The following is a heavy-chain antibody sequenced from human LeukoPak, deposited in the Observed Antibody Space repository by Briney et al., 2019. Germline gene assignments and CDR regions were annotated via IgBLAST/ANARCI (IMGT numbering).Heavy chain of an antibody. D-gene: IGHD6-13*01. J-gene: IGHJ4*02. Sequence: GGSLRLSCAASGFTFSSYGMHWVRQAPGKGLEWVAFIRYDGSNKYYADSVKGQFTISRDNSKNTLYLQMNSLRAEDTAVYYCAKGGTSSWHTFDYWGQGTLVTVSS. V-gene: IGHV3-30*02. CDR2: IRYDGSNK. CDR1: GFTFSSYG. CDR3: AKGGTSSWHTFDY.